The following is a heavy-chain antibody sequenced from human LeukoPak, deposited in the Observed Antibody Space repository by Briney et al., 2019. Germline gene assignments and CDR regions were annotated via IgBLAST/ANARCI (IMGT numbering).Heavy chain of an antibody. D-gene: IGHD4-11*01. CDR1: RGTFSSYA. Sequence: GASVKVSCKASRGTFSSYAISWVRQAPGQGLEWMGGIIPIFGTANYAQKFQGRVTITADESTSTAYMELSSLRSEDTAVYYCARDGTTYNWFDPWGQGTLVTVSS. J-gene: IGHJ5*02. CDR2: IIPIFGTA. V-gene: IGHV1-69*13. CDR3: ARDGTTYNWFDP.